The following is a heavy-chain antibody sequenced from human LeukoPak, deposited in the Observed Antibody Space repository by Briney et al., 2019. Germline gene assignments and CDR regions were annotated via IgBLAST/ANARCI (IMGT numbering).Heavy chain of an antibody. V-gene: IGHV3-23*01. J-gene: IGHJ4*02. Sequence: PGGSLRLSCAASGFTFSSYAMSWVRQAPGNGLEWVSAISGSGGSTYYADSVKGRFTISRDNSKNTLYLQMNSLRAEDTAVYYCARTTVVTPNYFDYWGQGTLVTVSS. CDR1: GFTFSSYA. D-gene: IGHD4-23*01. CDR3: ARTTVVTPNYFDY. CDR2: ISGSGGST.